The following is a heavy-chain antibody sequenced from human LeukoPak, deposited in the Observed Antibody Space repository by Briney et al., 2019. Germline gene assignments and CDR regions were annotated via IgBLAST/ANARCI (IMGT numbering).Heavy chain of an antibody. D-gene: IGHD1-26*01. CDR2: IDYSGGST. J-gene: IGHJ4*02. CDR1: GFTLSSYE. CDR3: AKDPMRGSGTSGFDY. V-gene: IGHV3-23*01. Sequence: GGSLRLSCTASGFTLSSYEMSWIRQAPGKGLEWVSSIDYSGGSTHYADSVMGRFTISRDNSKNTLYLQMNSLRAEDTAVYYCAKDPMRGSGTSGFDYWGQGTLVTVSS.